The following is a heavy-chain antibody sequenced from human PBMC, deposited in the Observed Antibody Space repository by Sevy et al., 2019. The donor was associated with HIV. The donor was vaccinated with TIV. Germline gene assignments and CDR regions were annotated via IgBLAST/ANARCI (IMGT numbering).Heavy chain of an antibody. V-gene: IGHV3-48*02. Sequence: GGSLRLSCAASGFTFSIFDLDWVRQAPWKGLEWVSYIRGSSGSYMPYYADSVKGRFTISRENAKNSLYLQMNSLRDEDTAVYYCTRNRGYHTFDHWGQGTLVTVSS. CDR2: IRGSSGSY. CDR3: TRNRGYHTFDH. J-gene: IGHJ4*02. D-gene: IGHD5-12*01. CDR1: GFTFSIFD.